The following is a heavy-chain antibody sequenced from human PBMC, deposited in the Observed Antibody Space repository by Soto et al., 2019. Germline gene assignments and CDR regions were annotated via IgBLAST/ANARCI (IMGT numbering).Heavy chain of an antibody. J-gene: IGHJ3*02. D-gene: IGHD4-17*01. CDR3: AKSTVTTVWLPQGAFDI. Sequence: QVQLQQWGAGLLKPSETLSLTCAVYGGSFSGYYWSWIRQPPGKGLEWIGEINHSGSTNYNPSLKSRVTISVDTSKNQFSLKLSSVTAADTAVYYCAKSTVTTVWLPQGAFDIWGQGTMVTVSS. CDR2: INHSGST. CDR1: GGSFSGYY. V-gene: IGHV4-34*01.